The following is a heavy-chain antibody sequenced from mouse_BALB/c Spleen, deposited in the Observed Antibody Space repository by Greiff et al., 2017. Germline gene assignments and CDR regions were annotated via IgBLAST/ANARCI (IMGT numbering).Heavy chain of an antibody. V-gene: IGHV1S137*01. Sequence: QVQLKQSGAELVRPGVSVKISCKGSGYTFTDYAMHWVKQSHAKSLEWIGVISTYYGDASYNQKFKGKATMTVDKSSSTAYMELARLTSEDSAIYYCTRNYDYKEGWFAYWGQGTLVTVSA. D-gene: IGHD2-4*01. J-gene: IGHJ3*01. CDR3: TRNYDYKEGWFAY. CDR2: ISTYYGDA. CDR1: GYTFTDYA.